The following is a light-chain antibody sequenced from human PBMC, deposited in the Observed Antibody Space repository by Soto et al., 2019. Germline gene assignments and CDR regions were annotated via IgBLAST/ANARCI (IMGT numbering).Light chain of an antibody. J-gene: IGKJ4*01. CDR3: QQCYNWPLT. Sequence: ELVITQSPATLSVSPGERATLSCRASQSVSSNVAWYQQKPGQAPRLLIYGTSTRVTGIPARFSGSGSGTEFTLTISSLQSEDFAVYYCQQCYNWPLTFGGGTKVDIK. CDR2: GTS. CDR1: QSVSSN. V-gene: IGKV3-15*01.